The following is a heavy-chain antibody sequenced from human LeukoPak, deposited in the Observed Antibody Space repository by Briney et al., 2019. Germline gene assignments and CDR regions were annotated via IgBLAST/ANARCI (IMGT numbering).Heavy chain of an antibody. D-gene: IGHD3-9*01. V-gene: IGHV3-11*01. CDR1: GFTFSDYY. J-gene: IGHJ3*02. Sequence: GGSLRLSCAASGFTFSDYYMSWIRQAPGKGLEWVSYISSSGSTIYYADSVKGRFTIYRDNAKNSLYLQMNSLRAEDTAVYYCARDTYDILTGYYAGNDAFDIWGQGTMVTVSS. CDR3: ARDTYDILTGYYAGNDAFDI. CDR2: ISSSGSTI.